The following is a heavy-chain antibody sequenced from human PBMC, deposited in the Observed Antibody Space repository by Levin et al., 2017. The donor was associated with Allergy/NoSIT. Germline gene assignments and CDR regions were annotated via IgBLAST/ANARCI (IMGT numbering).Heavy chain of an antibody. V-gene: IGHV3-53*01. CDR3: ARGYSGNDAFDY. CDR1: GFTVSSNY. Sequence: GESLKISCAASGFTVSSNYMSWVRQAPGKGLEWVSVMYSGGSTYYADSVKGRFTISRDNSMNTLYLQMNSLRAEDTAVYYCARGYSGNDAFDYWGQGTLVTVSS. J-gene: IGHJ4*02. CDR2: MYSGGST. D-gene: IGHD1-26*01.